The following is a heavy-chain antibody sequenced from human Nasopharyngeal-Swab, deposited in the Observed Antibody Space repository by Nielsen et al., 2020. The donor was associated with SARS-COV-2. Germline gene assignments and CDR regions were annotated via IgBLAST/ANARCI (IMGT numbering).Heavy chain of an antibody. CDR2: YPGDSDT. CDR1: GYSFTSYW. CDR3: ARPSFHEGFDY. D-gene: IGHD2-21*01. Sequence: GESLKISCKGSGYSFTSYWIGWVRQMPGKGLEWMGIYPGDSDTRYSPSFQGQVTISADKSISTAYLQWSSLKASDTAMYYCARPSFHEGFDYWGQETLVTVSS. V-gene: IGHV5-51*01. J-gene: IGHJ4*02.